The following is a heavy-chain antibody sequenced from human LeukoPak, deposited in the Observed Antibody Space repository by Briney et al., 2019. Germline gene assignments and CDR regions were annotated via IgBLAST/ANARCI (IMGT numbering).Heavy chain of an antibody. Sequence: ASVKVSCKASGYTFNKYGISWVRQAPGQGLEWIGWISCYNVDTRYAQKFQGRVTMTKDTSTSTVHMELRSLRSDDTAVYYCARDPSNTSGYYVYHDYWGQGALVTVSS. D-gene: IGHD6-19*01. V-gene: IGHV1-18*01. CDR1: GYTFNKYG. CDR2: ISCYNVDT. J-gene: IGHJ4*02. CDR3: ARDPSNTSGYYVYHDY.